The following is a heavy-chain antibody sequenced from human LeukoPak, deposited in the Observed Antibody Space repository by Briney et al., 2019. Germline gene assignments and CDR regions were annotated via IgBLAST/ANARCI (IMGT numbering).Heavy chain of an antibody. V-gene: IGHV1-2*06. CDR1: GYTFTGDY. CDR2: INPNSGGT. J-gene: IGHJ4*02. CDR3: ARDSFQFSSGWLN. D-gene: IGHD6-19*01. Sequence: ASVKVSCKASGYTFTGDYMHWVRQAPGQGLEWMGRINPNSGGTNYAQKFQGRVTMTRDTSISTAYMELSRLRSDDTAVYYCARDSFQFSSGWLNWGQGTLVTVSS.